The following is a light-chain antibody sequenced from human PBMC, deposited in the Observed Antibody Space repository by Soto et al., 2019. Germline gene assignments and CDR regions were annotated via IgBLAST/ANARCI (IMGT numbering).Light chain of an antibody. CDR3: QQRSNWPLT. Sequence: EIVLTQSPATLSLSPGERATLACRASQSVSSYLAWYQQKPGQAPRLLIYDASNRATGIPARFSGSGSGTDFAITISSQEPEDVAVYSCQQRSNWPLTFGGGTKVEIK. CDR1: QSVSSY. J-gene: IGKJ4*01. V-gene: IGKV3-11*01. CDR2: DAS.